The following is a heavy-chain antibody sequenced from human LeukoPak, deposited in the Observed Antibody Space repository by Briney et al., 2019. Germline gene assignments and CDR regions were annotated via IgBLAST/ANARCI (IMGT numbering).Heavy chain of an antibody. D-gene: IGHD1-14*01. V-gene: IGHV1-8*01. CDR1: GYTFTSYD. J-gene: IGHJ6*03. CDR3: ARGDLVPGGYYYYMDV. Sequence: ASVKVSCKASGYTFTSYDINWVRQATGQGLEWMGWMNPNSGNTGYAQKFQGRVTMTRNTSISTAYMELSSLRSEDTAVYYCARGDLVPGGYYYYMDVWGKGTTVTISS. CDR2: MNPNSGNT.